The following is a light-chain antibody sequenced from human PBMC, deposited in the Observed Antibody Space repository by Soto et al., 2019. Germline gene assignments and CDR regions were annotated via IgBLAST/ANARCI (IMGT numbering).Light chain of an antibody. Sequence: EIVLTQFPATLSLSPGDGATLSCRASQSVSSYLAWYQQKRGQAPRLLIYDSSNRATGIPARFSGSGSGTDFSLIISSLAPEDFPVYYCQQRSVWPLTFGGGTKVEIK. CDR1: QSVSSY. CDR3: QQRSVWPLT. CDR2: DSS. J-gene: IGKJ4*01. V-gene: IGKV3-11*01.